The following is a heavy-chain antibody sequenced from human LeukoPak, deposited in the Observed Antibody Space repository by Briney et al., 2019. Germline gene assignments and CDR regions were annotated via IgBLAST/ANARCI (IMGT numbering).Heavy chain of an antibody. CDR3: TRGKGFVGHFDF. CDR2: ILPIFGTA. Sequence: SVKVSCKVSGGSLTNNAISWVRQAPGQGPEWMGRILPIFGTAEYAERFQGRLTLTADKSTTTAYIELTSLKIEDTALYFCTRGKGFVGHFDFWGQGTLVTVSS. V-gene: IGHV1-69*06. CDR1: GGSLTNNA. J-gene: IGHJ4*02. D-gene: IGHD3-3*01.